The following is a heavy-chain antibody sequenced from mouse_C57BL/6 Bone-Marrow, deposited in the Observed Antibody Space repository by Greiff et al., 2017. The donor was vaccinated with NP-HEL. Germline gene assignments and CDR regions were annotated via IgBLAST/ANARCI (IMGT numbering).Heavy chain of an antibody. V-gene: IGHV1-72*01. Sequence: QVQLQQPGAELVKPGASVKLSCKASGYTFTSYWMHWVKQRPGRGLEWIGRIDPNSGGTKYIEKFKSKATLTVDKPSSTAYMQLSSLTSEDSAVYYWAIWAYYGSSYDWYFEVWGTGTTVTVSS. J-gene: IGHJ1*03. CDR2: IDPNSGGT. D-gene: IGHD1-1*01. CDR3: AIWAYYGSSYDWYFEV. CDR1: GYTFTSYW.